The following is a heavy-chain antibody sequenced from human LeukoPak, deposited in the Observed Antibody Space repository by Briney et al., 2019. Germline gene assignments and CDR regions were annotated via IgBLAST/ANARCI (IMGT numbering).Heavy chain of an antibody. D-gene: IGHD3-22*01. CDR1: GYTFASYD. J-gene: IGHJ6*02. V-gene: IGHV1-8*01. CDR3: ARSGSGSKYYYYDMDV. CDR2: MNPNSANT. Sequence: ASVKVSCKASGYTFASYDINWVRQATGQGLEWMGWMNPNSANTGYAQKFQGRVTMTRNTSISTAYMELSSLTSEGTAVYYCARSGSGSKYYYYDMDVWGQGTTVTVSS.